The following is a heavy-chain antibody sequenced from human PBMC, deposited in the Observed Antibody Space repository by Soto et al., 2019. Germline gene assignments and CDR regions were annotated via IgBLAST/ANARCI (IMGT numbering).Heavy chain of an antibody. CDR3: ARDKEDCSSTSCYGYYYYGMDV. Sequence: QVQLQESGPGLVKPSQTLSLTCTVSGGSISSGGYYWSWIRQHPGKGLEWIGYIYYSGSTYYNPSLMSRFTISVYPSKNPFSLKLSFVTAADTAVYYCARDKEDCSSTSCYGYYYYGMDVWGQGTTVTVSS. J-gene: IGHJ6*02. CDR2: IYYSGST. V-gene: IGHV4-31*03. D-gene: IGHD2-2*01. CDR1: GGSISSGGYY.